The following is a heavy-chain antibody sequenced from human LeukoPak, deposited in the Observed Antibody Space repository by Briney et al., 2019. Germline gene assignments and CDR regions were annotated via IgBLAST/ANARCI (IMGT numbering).Heavy chain of an antibody. D-gene: IGHD6-19*01. Sequence: KPSETLSLTCTVSGVSVSSSSYYWGWVRQPPGKGLQWIGTIYYSGITYYNPFLKSRVTISVDTSKNQFSLKLSSVTAADAAVYYCVRSFGERIVVAGNFDYWGQGTLVTVSS. J-gene: IGHJ4*02. CDR1: GVSVSSSSYY. CDR3: VRSFGERIVVAGNFDY. CDR2: IYYSGIT. V-gene: IGHV4-39*01.